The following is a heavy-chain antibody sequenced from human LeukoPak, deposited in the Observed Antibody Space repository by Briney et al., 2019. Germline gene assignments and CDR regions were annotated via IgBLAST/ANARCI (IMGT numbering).Heavy chain of an antibody. V-gene: IGHV3-23*01. CDR1: GFTFSSYA. CDR3: AQDLFVPGGRDDY. CDR2: ISGSGENT. J-gene: IGHJ4*02. D-gene: IGHD2-8*02. Sequence: GGSLRLSCAASGFTFSSYAMSWVRQAPGKGLEWVSGISGSGENTYYVDSVKGRFTISRDNSKNTLYLQMTNLRVEDTAVYFCAQDLFVPGGRDDYWGQGTLVTVSS.